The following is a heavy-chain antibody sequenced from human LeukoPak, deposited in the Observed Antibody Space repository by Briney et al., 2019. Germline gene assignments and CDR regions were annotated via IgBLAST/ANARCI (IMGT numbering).Heavy chain of an antibody. J-gene: IGHJ5*02. CDR2: INPSGGST. V-gene: IGHV1-46*01. D-gene: IGHD6-13*01. CDR1: GGTFSSYA. Sequence: ASVKVSCKASGGTFSSYAISWVRQAPGQGLEWMGMINPSGGSTSFAQKFQGRVTMTRDTSTSTVYMELSSLRSEDTAMYYCARQYSSRNNWFDPWGQGTLVTVSS. CDR3: ARQYSSRNNWFDP.